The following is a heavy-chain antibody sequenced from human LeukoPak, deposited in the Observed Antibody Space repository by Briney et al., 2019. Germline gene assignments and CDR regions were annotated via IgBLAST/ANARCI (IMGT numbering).Heavy chain of an antibody. V-gene: IGHV1-2*06. J-gene: IGHJ4*02. Sequence: ASVKVSCKTSGYTFTGYYIHWVRQAPGQGLEWLGRIDPNSGGTSYAHNFQGRGTMTRDTSISTAYMDLSSLTSDDTAVYYCARDSRVSGDYWGQGTLVTVSS. D-gene: IGHD2-2*01. CDR1: GYTFTGYY. CDR3: ARDSRVSGDY. CDR2: IDPNSGGT.